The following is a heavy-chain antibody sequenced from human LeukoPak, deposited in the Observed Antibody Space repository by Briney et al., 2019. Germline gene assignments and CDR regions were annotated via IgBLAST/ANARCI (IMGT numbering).Heavy chain of an antibody. D-gene: IGHD1-20*01. CDR2: IYTSGST. V-gene: IGHV4-4*07. Sequence: PSETLSLTWTVSGGSISSYYWSWIRQPDGKGLEWIGRIYTSGSTNYNPSLKSRVTMSVDTSKNQFSLKLSSVTAADTAVYYCARTNWNPARRAPYYYMDAWGKGTTVTVSS. CDR1: GGSISSYY. CDR3: ARTNWNPARRAPYYYMDA. J-gene: IGHJ6*03.